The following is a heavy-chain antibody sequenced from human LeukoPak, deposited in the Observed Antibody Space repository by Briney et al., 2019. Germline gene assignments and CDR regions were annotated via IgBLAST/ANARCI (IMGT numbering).Heavy chain of an antibody. V-gene: IGHV1-46*01. Sequence: ASVKVSCKASGYTFTSYYMHWVRQAPGQGLEWMGIINPSGGSTSYAQKFQGRVTMTRDTSTSTVYMELSSLRSEDTAAYYCARDQAGGTPLTHWGQGTLVTVSS. CDR3: ARDQAGGTPLTH. CDR2: INPSGGST. CDR1: GYTFTSYY. J-gene: IGHJ4*02. D-gene: IGHD3-16*01.